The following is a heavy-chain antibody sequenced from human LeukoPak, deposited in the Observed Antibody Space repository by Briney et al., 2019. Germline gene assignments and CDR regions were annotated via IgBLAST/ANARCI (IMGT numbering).Heavy chain of an antibody. Sequence: SQTLSLTCTVSGGSISSGGYYWSWIRQHPGKGLEWIGYIYYSGSTCYNPSLKSRVTISVDTSKNQFSLKLSSVTAADTAVYYCASSTLWFGELEQDAFDIWGQGTMVTVSS. J-gene: IGHJ3*02. CDR1: GGSISSGGYY. V-gene: IGHV4-31*03. CDR3: ASSTLWFGELEQDAFDI. D-gene: IGHD3-10*01. CDR2: IYYSGST.